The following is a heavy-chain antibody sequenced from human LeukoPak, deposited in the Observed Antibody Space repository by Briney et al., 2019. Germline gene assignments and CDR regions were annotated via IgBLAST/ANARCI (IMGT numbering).Heavy chain of an antibody. Sequence: GGSLRLSCAASGFAFSSYNMNWVRQAPGKGLEWISYIGSSGSPTHYADSVRGRFTISRDNAKNSLYLQMNSLRDDGTALYYCARRPYSDTSGRLSDVWGQGTTVTVSS. D-gene: IGHD3-22*01. CDR1: GFAFSSYN. CDR2: IGSSGSPT. V-gene: IGHV3-48*02. J-gene: IGHJ6*02. CDR3: ARRPYSDTSGRLSDV.